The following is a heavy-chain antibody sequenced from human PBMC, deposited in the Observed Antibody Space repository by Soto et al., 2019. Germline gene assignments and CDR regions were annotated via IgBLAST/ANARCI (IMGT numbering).Heavy chain of an antibody. CDR3: ARHETYYDILTGYPNLSWFDP. Sequence: ASVKVSCKASGYTFTSYGISWVRQAPGQGLEWMGWISAYNGNTNYAQKLQGRVTMTTDTSTSTAYMELRSLRSEDTAMYYCARHETYYDILTGYPNLSWFDPWGQGTLVTVSS. CDR2: ISAYNGNT. CDR1: GYTFTSYG. J-gene: IGHJ5*02. D-gene: IGHD3-9*01. V-gene: IGHV1-18*01.